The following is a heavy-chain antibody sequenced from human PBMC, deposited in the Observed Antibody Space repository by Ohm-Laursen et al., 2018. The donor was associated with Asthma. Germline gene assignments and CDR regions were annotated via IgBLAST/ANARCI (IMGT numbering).Heavy chain of an antibody. CDR1: GFTFSSYG. D-gene: IGHD5-12*01. Sequence: SLRLSCAASGFTFSSYGMHWVRQAPGKGLEWVAVIWYDGSNKYYADSVKGRFTISRDNSKNTLYLQMNSLRAEDTAVYYCAKDALYSRPYYFDYWGQGTLVTVSS. V-gene: IGHV3-33*06. CDR2: IWYDGSNK. J-gene: IGHJ4*02. CDR3: AKDALYSRPYYFDY.